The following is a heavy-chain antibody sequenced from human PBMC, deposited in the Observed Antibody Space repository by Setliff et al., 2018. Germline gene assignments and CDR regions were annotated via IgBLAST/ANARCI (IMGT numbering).Heavy chain of an antibody. CDR1: GGSISSMSYY. CDR2: IYHSGSS. Sequence: SETLSLTCTVSGGSISSMSYYWGWIRQPPGKGLEWIGSIYHSGSSYYNSSLRSRVTISVDTSKNQCSLKVSSMTSADTAVYYCVRGGSAWAWHYQLWGRGVLVTVSS. V-gene: IGHV4-39*07. CDR3: VRGGSAWAWHYQL. J-gene: IGHJ2*01. D-gene: IGHD3-16*01.